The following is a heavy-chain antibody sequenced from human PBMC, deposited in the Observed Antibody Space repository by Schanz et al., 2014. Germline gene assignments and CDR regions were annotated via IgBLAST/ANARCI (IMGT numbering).Heavy chain of an antibody. CDR1: GYTFSFTSYN. CDR3: AREVGLYDRGWFDP. V-gene: IGHV1-46*01. D-gene: IGHD3-22*01. Sequence: QVQVEQSGPEVKKPGASVTVSCQASGYTFSFTSYNVHWVRQAPGQGLEWMGRIVPIAGITNYAQRFQGRVTITADKSSDTAYMELSSLRSEDTAVYYCAREVGLYDRGWFDPWGQGTLGTVSS. CDR2: IVPIAGIT. J-gene: IGHJ5*02.